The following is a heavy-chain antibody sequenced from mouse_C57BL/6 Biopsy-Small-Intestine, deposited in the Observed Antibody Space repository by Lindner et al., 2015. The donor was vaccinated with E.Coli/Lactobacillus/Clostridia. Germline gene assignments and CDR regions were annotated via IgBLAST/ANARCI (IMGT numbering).Heavy chain of an antibody. V-gene: IGHV1-81*01. CDR1: GYTFTSYG. CDR3: ARHHYYGSSYDYFDY. J-gene: IGHJ2*01. CDR2: IYPRGGNT. Sequence: VQLQESGAELARPGASVKLSCKASGYTFTSYGISWVKQRTGQGLEWIGEIYPRGGNTYYNEKFKGKATLTADKSSSTAYMELRSLTSEDSAVYFCARHHYYGSSYDYFDYWGQGTTLTVSS. D-gene: IGHD1-1*01.